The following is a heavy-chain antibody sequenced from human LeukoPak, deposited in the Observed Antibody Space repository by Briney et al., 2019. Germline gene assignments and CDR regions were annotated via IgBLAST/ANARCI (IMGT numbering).Heavy chain of an antibody. D-gene: IGHD6-19*01. CDR3: ATKQWLAPPPDS. Sequence: AGGYVRLSCAASGFTFSKYWMLWVRQAPGKGLESVSRINTDGTVTTYADSVKGRFTVSRDNADNTMFLQMNSVRDEDTAVYYCATKQWLAPPPDSWGQGTPVTVSS. J-gene: IGHJ4*02. CDR1: GFTFSKYW. V-gene: IGHV3-74*01. CDR2: INTDGTVT.